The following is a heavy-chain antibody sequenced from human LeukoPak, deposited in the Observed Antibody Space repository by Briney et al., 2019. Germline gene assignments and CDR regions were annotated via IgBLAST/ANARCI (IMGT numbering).Heavy chain of an antibody. CDR3: ARARYLTGGEIWFDP. D-gene: IGHD3-16*01. Sequence: GGSLRPSCAASGFTFSDYYMSWIRQAPGKGLEWVSYISSSGSTIYYADSVKGRFTISRDNAKNSLYLQMNSLRAEDTAVYYCARARYLTGGEIWFDPWGQGTLVTVSS. CDR1: GFTFSDYY. V-gene: IGHV3-11*01. CDR2: ISSSGSTI. J-gene: IGHJ5*02.